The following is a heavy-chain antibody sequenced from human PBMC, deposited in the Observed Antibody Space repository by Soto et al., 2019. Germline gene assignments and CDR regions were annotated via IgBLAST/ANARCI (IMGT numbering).Heavy chain of an antibody. CDR1: VNTFTRYY. Sequence: ASVKVSCKASVNTFTRYYMHWVRQAPGQGLEWMGMISPGGDRTTYAQKFQGRVTMTRDTSTSTVYMELSSLKSEDTAVYYCARGAYCGGDCYDYWG. V-gene: IGHV1-46*03. D-gene: IGHD2-21*01. CDR3: ARGAYCGGDCYDY. J-gene: IGHJ4*01. CDR2: ISPGGDRT.